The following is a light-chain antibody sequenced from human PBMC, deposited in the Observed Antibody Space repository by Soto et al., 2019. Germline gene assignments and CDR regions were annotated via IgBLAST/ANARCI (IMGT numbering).Light chain of an antibody. CDR2: RNN. J-gene: IGLJ1*01. V-gene: IGLV1-47*01. Sequence: QCVLTQPPSSSGTPGQGVTISCSGSTSNIGSNYVYWYQQLPGTAPKLLIYRNNQRPSGVPDRFSGSKSGTSASLAISGLRSDDEADYFCATWDDSLNGFYAFGTGTKVNV. CDR3: ATWDDSLNGFYA. CDR1: TSNIGSNY.